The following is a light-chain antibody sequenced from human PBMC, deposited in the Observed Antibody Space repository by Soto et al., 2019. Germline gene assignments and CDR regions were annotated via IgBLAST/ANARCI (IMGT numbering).Light chain of an antibody. CDR3: QKYNSAPPLT. V-gene: IGKV1-27*01. J-gene: IGKJ4*01. CDR2: AAS. Sequence: DIQLTQSPSSLSASVGDRVTITCRASQGISNYLAWYQQKPGKVPKLLIYAASTLQSGVPSRFSGSGSGTDFTLTISSLQPEDVATYYCQKYNSAPPLTFGGGTKVEIK. CDR1: QGISNY.